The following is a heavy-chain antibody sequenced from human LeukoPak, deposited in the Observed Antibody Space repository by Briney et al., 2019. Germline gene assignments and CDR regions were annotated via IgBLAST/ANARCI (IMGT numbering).Heavy chain of an antibody. Sequence: SETLSLTCTVSGDSISSSSHYWGWIRQPPGKGLEWIGSIYYTGSTYYTQSFKSRVTISVDRSKNQFSLELRSVTAADTAVYHCARLIGTESRGYYLDCWGQGTVVTVSS. J-gene: IGHJ4*02. CDR1: GDSISSSSHY. D-gene: IGHD3-3*01. CDR3: ARLIGTESRGYYLDC. V-gene: IGHV4-39*07. CDR2: IYYTGST.